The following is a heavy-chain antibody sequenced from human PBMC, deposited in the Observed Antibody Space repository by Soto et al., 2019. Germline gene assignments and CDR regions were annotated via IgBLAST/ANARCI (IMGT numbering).Heavy chain of an antibody. CDR1: GGSSSGYY. Sequence: QVQLQQWGAGLLKPSETLSLTCAVYGGSSSGYYCSWIRQPPGKGLEWIGEITHSGSTNYNPSLTRRVTISADPSANQFSLKLSSVTAADTAVYYCASGRGRGLWYPTDYWGQGTLVTVSS. CDR2: ITHSGST. V-gene: IGHV4-34*01. J-gene: IGHJ4*02. D-gene: IGHD3-10*01. CDR3: ASGRGRGLWYPTDY.